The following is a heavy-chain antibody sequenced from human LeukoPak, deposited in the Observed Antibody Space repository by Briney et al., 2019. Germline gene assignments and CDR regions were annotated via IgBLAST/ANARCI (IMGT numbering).Heavy chain of an antibody. V-gene: IGHV4-39*07. Sequence: SETLSLTCTVSGGSISSSSYYWGWIRQPPGKGLEWIGSIYYSGSTYYNPSLKSRATISVDTSKNQFSLKLSSVTAADTAVYYCAREQQLVRSIDYWGQGTLVTVSS. J-gene: IGHJ4*02. CDR1: GGSISSSSYY. CDR3: AREQQLVRSIDY. CDR2: IYYSGST. D-gene: IGHD6-13*01.